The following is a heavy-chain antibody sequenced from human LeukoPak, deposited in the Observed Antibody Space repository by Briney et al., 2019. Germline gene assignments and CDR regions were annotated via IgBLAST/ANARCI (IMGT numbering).Heavy chain of an antibody. Sequence: PGGSLRLSCAASGFTFSDYYMSWIRQAPGKGLEWVSYISSDSSYTNYADSVRGRFTISRDNAKNSLYLQMNSLRAEDTAVYYCVRGGPYGDYDAYWGQGTLVTVSS. CDR3: VRGGPYGDYDAY. J-gene: IGHJ4*02. D-gene: IGHD4-17*01. CDR1: GFTFSDYY. CDR2: ISSDSSYT. V-gene: IGHV3-11*06.